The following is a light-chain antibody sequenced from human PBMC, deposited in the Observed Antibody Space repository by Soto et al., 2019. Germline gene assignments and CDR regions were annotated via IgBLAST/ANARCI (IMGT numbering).Light chain of an antibody. V-gene: IGLV4-69*01. CDR2: LTGDGSH. Sequence: QLVLTQSPSASASLGASVKLTCTLSSGHSRYAIAWHQQQPETGPRSLMKLTGDGSHSKGDGIPDRFSGSSSGAGRYLTMSRVKSDDEDDYYCQTWGTGIRVFGGGTKLTVL. J-gene: IGLJ3*02. CDR3: QTWGTGIRV. CDR1: SGHSRYA.